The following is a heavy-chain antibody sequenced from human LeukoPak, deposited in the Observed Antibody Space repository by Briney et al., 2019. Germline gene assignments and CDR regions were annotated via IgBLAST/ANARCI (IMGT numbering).Heavy chain of an antibody. CDR1: GFTFSSYG. D-gene: IGHD3-10*01. J-gene: IGHJ3*02. CDR2: IWYDGSNK. V-gene: IGHV3-33*01. Sequence: GRSLRLSCAASGFTFSSYGMHWVRQAPGKGLEWVAVIWYDGSNKYYADSVKGRFTISRDNSKNTLYLQMNSLRAEDTAVYYWAREVRDPDAFDIWGQGTMVTVSS. CDR3: AREVRDPDAFDI.